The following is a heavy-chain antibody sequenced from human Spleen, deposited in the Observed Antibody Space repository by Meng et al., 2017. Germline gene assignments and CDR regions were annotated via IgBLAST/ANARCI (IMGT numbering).Heavy chain of an antibody. Sequence: GGSLRLSCAASGFTFSSYAMSWVRQAPGQGLEWVSAISGSGGSTYYADSVKGRFTISRDNSKNTLYLQMNSLRAEDTAVYYCAKDSPFTMVRGWVDWYFDLWGRGTLVTVSS. D-gene: IGHD3-10*01. CDR3: AKDSPFTMVRGWVDWYFDL. CDR2: ISGSGGST. V-gene: IGHV3-23*01. CDR1: GFTFSSYA. J-gene: IGHJ2*01.